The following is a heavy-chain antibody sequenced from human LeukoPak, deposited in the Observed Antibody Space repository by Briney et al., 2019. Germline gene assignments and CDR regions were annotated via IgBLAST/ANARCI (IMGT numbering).Heavy chain of an antibody. CDR3: AKDRDSMVRGVTDP. Sequence: GGSLRLSCAASGFTVSSNYMSWVRQGPGKGLEWVSGIGWNSGSIGYADSVKGRFTISRDNAKNSLYLQMNSLRAEDTALYYCAKDRDSMVRGVTDPWGQGTLVTVSS. CDR1: GFTVSSNY. D-gene: IGHD3-10*01. J-gene: IGHJ5*02. CDR2: IGWNSGSI. V-gene: IGHV3-9*01.